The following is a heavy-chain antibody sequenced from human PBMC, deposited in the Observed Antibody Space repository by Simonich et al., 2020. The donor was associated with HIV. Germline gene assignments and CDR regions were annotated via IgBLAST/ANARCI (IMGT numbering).Heavy chain of an antibody. CDR1: VWSFSGYY. CDR2: INHSGIT. V-gene: IGHV4-34*01. Sequence: QVQLQQWGAGLLKPSETLSLPCAVYVWSFSGYYWSWLRQAPGKGLWWIWKINHSGITNYKSSLNSRATISVDKSKNQFSLKLSSVTAADTAIYYCARRDRELILYFDYWGQGNLVTVSS. CDR3: ARRDRELILYFDY. D-gene: IGHD3-3*01. J-gene: IGHJ4*02.